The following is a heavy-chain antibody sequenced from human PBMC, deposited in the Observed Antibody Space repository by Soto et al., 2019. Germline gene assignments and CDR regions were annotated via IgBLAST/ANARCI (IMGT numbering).Heavy chain of an antibody. Sequence: GESLKISCKGSGYSFTSYWIGWVRQMPGKGLEWMGIIYPGDSDTRYSPSFQGQVTISADKSISTAYLQWSSLKASDTAMYYCARHPTVTYYYYYYMDVWGKGTTVTVSS. CDR3: ARHPTVTYYYYYYMDV. D-gene: IGHD4-17*01. CDR1: GYSFTSYW. V-gene: IGHV5-51*01. J-gene: IGHJ6*03. CDR2: IYPGDSDT.